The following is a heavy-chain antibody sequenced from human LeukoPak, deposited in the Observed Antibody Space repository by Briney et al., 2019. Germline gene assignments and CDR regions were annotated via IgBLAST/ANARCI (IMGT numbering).Heavy chain of an antibody. J-gene: IGHJ4*02. CDR2: IYYSGTT. V-gene: IGHV4-30-4*01. Sequence: PSQTLSLTCTVSGGSVGSVDHYWSWLRQAPGKGLQWIGHIYYSGTTYYNPSLKSRVTISVDTSKNQFSLKLSSATAADTAVYYCARGNGYNLYWGQGTLVTVSS. CDR1: GGSVGSVDHY. D-gene: IGHD5-24*01. CDR3: ARGNGYNLY.